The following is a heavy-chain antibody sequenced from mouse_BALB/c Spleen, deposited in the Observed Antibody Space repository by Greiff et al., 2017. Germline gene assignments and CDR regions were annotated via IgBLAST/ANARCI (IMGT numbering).Heavy chain of an antibody. V-gene: IGHV5-9-3*01. CDR2: ISSGGSYT. J-gene: IGHJ4*01. D-gene: IGHD1-2*01. CDR3: ARGDYYGDFYAMDY. CDR1: GFTFSSYA. Sequence: EVQGVESGGGLVKPGGSLKLSCAASGFTFSSYAMSWVRQTPEKRLEWVATISSGGSYTYYPDSVKGRFTISRDNAKNTLYLQMSSLRSEDTAMYYCARGDYYGDFYAMDYWGQGTSVTVSS.